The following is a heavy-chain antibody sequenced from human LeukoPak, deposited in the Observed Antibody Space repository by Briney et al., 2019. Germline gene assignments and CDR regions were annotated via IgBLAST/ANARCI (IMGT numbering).Heavy chain of an antibody. CDR3: ARGLGYNIY. CDR1: GFTFSSYW. D-gene: IGHD1-1*01. CDR2: IKQDGSEM. Sequence: SGGSLRLSCAASGFTFSSYWMSWVRQAPGKGLEWVANIKQDGSEMNYMDSVRGRFTISRDNAKTSLYLQMNSLRAGDTAVYYCARGLGYNIYWGQGTLVTVSS. J-gene: IGHJ4*02. V-gene: IGHV3-7*03.